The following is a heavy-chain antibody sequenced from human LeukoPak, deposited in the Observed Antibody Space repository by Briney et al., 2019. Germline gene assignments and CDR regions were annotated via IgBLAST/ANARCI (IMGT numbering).Heavy chain of an antibody. CDR3: ARYGNGWDYYIDV. D-gene: IGHD6-19*01. V-gene: IGHV3-11*01. Sequence: GSLRLSCAASGFTFSDYYMSWIRQAPGKGLEWLSYISISTRTIYYADSVRGRFTISRDNGKNSLYLQANSLRAEDTAVYYCARYGNGWDYYIDVWGKGTSVTVSS. J-gene: IGHJ6*03. CDR1: GFTFSDYY. CDR2: ISISTRTI.